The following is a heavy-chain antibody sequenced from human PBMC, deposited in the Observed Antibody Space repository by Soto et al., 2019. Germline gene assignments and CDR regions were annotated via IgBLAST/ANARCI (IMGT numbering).Heavy chain of an antibody. J-gene: IGHJ4*02. V-gene: IGHV4-31*03. D-gene: IGHD3-22*01. CDR3: AREIKNYYDSSGYQD. CDR1: GGSISSGGYY. CDR2: IYYSGST. Sequence: LSLTCTVSGGSISSGGYYWSWIRQHPGKGLEWIGYIYYSGSTYYNPSLKSRVTISVDTSKNQFSLKLSSVTAADTAVYYCAREIKNYYDSSGYQDWGQGTLVTVSS.